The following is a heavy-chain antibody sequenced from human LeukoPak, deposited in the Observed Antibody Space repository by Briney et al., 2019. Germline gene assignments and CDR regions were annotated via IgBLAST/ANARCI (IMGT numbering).Heavy chain of an antibody. V-gene: IGHV3-23*01. Sequence: SGGSLRLSSAASGFTFSSYAMSWVRQAPGKGLEWVSAISGSGGSTYYADSVKGRFTISRDNSKNTLYLQMNSLRAEDTAVYYCAKGRDSSGWYPWDAFDIWGQGTMVTVSS. J-gene: IGHJ3*02. D-gene: IGHD6-19*01. CDR1: GFTFSSYA. CDR3: AKGRDSSGWYPWDAFDI. CDR2: ISGSGGST.